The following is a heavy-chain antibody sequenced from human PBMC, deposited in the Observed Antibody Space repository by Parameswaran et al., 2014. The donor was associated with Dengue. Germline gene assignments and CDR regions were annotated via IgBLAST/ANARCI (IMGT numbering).Heavy chain of an antibody. CDR2: TYYRSKWYN. J-gene: IGHJ6*02. V-gene: IGHV6-1*01. D-gene: IGHD5-24*01. Sequence: KWIRQSPSRGLEWLGRTYYRSKWYNDYAVSVKSRITINPDTSKNQFSLQLNSVTPEDTAVYYCARGWLSSFSYYYYGMDVWGQGTTVTVSS. CDR3: ARGWLSSFSYYYYGMDV.